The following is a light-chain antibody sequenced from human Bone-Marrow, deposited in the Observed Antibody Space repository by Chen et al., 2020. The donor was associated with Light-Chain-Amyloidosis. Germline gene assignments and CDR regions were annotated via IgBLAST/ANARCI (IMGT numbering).Light chain of an antibody. J-gene: IGLJ2*01. Sequence: SYDLTQPPSVSVSPGHTARITCSGDDFPTKYAYWYQQKPGKAPVLVIHRDTERPAGISERFSGSSSGTTATLTISGVQAEDEADYHCQSADSSGTYEVIFGGGTKLTVL. CDR3: QSADSSGTYEVI. CDR1: DFPTKY. V-gene: IGLV3-25*03. CDR2: RDT.